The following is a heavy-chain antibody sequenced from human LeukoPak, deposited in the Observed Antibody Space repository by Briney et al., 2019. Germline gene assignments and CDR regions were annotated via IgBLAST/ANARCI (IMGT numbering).Heavy chain of an antibody. CDR3: ARESGKFDY. Sequence: GGPPRLSCVASGLPIADFAMHWVRQAPGKGLEWVSLISGDGVSTFYADSVKGRFSISRDNSKNSLSLEMNSLRTEDTAMYYCARESGKFDYWGQGTLVAVSS. V-gene: IGHV3-43*02. CDR2: ISGDGVST. CDR1: GLPIADFA. J-gene: IGHJ4*02.